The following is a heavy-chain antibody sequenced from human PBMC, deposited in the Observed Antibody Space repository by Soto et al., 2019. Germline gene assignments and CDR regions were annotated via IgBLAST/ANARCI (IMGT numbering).Heavy chain of an antibody. CDR1: GFTFSNAW. J-gene: IGHJ4*02. Sequence: GGSLRLSCAASGFTFSNAWMSWVRQAPGKGLEWVGRIKSKTDGGTTDYAAPVKGRFTISRDDSKNTLYLQMNSLKTEDTAVYYCTTDLRGVVGDYYFDYWGQGTLVTVSS. D-gene: IGHD1-26*01. V-gene: IGHV3-15*01. CDR3: TTDLRGVVGDYYFDY. CDR2: IKSKTDGGTT.